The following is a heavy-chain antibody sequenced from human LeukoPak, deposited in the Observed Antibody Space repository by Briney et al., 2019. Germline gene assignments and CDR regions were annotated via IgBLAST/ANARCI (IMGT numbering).Heavy chain of an antibody. CDR2: ISYDGSNK. D-gene: IGHD5-12*01. CDR3: ARGYSGYDYRQSGEGDY. CDR1: GFTFSSYA. V-gene: IGHV3-30*01. J-gene: IGHJ4*02. Sequence: PGRSLRLSCAASGFTFSSYAMHWVRQAPGKGLEWVAVISYDGSNKYYADSVKGRFTISRDNSKNTLYLQMNSLRAEDTAVYYCARGYSGYDYRQSGEGDYWGQGTLVTVSS.